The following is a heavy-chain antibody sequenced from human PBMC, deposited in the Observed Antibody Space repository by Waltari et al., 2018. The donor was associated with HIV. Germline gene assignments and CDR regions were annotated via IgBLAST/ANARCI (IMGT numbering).Heavy chain of an antibody. CDR3: AREHYDSRINNWFDP. V-gene: IGHV4-59*01. D-gene: IGHD3-22*01. CDR2: IYYSGGT. J-gene: IGHJ5*02. CDR1: GGSISSYY. Sequence: QVQLQESGPGLVKPSETLSLTCTVSGGSISSYYWSWIRQPPGKGLEWIGYIYYSGGTNYNPSLKSRVTISVDTSKNQFSLKLSSVTAADTAVYYCAREHYDSRINNWFDPWGQGTLVTVSS.